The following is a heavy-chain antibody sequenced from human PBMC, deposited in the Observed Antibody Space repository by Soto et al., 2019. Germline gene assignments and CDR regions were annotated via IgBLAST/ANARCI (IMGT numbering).Heavy chain of an antibody. D-gene: IGHD3-10*01. CDR2: ISGYNGNT. V-gene: IGHV1-18*04. CDR3: ARAGKYYYGSGSPYYYGMDV. J-gene: IGHJ6*02. CDR1: GYTFTSYG. Sequence: QVQLVQSGAEVKKPGASVKVCCKASGYTFTSYGVSWVRQAPGQGREWMGWISGYNGNTNYAQKLNGRVTKTTETSTSTAYMEMRNLTSDDPAAYPCARAGKYYYGSGSPYYYGMDVWGQGITVTVSS.